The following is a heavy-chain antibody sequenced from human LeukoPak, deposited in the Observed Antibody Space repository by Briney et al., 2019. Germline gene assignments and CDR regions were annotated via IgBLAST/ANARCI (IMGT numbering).Heavy chain of an antibody. CDR1: GGTFSSYA. V-gene: IGHV1-69*05. CDR3: ARDQGYGDYPSYWYFDL. J-gene: IGHJ2*01. CDR2: IIPIFGTA. Sequence: SVKVSCKASGGTFSSYAISWVRQAPGQGLEWMGRIIPIFGTANYAQKSQGRVTITTDESTSTAYMELSSLRSEDTAVYYCARDQGYGDYPSYWYFDLWGRGTLVTVSS. D-gene: IGHD4-17*01.